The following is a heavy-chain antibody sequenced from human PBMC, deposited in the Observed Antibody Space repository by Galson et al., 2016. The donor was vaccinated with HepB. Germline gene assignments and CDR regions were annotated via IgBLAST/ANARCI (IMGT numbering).Heavy chain of an antibody. CDR1: GDTFSNYA. V-gene: IGHV1-69*13. CDR2: IIPIFDTA. D-gene: IGHD6-6*01. CDR3: ARDSSSSLVTSWFDP. J-gene: IGHJ5*02. Sequence: SVKVSCKASGDTFSNYAISWVRQAPGQGLEWMGGIIPIFDTAVYAQRFQGRVTITADESTSTAYMELSSLTSADTAVYYCARDSSSSLVTSWFDPWGQGTTVIVSS.